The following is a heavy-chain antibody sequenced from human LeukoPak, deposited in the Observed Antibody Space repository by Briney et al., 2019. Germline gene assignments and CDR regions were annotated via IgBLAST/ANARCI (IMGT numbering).Heavy chain of an antibody. CDR2: IGTRGRPL. Sequence: GGSLRLSCAASGFTFSNYAMSWVRQAPGQGLEWIAYIGTRGRPLYFADSVKGRFTVSRDDGQNSLFLQMESLTVEDTAMYYCARRALGPIGAFDHWGQGALVTVSS. D-gene: IGHD5-12*01. CDR1: GFTFSNYA. J-gene: IGHJ4*02. CDR3: ARRALGPIGAFDH. V-gene: IGHV3-48*04.